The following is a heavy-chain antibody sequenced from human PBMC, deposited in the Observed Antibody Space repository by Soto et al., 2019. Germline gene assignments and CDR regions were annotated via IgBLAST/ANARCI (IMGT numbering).Heavy chain of an antibody. CDR2: IMAVFGTA. V-gene: IGHV1-69*01. CDR1: GGSFRDYA. CDR3: ATSRGFYAAMDV. Sequence: QVHLVQSGAEVKKPGSSVKVSCRVSGGSFRDYAISWVRQAPGQGPEWMGGIMAVFGTATYAQRFQGRVTISADESTSTAYRDLSSLTSGDAAVYYCATSRGFYAAMDVWGQGTTVSVSS. D-gene: IGHD3-10*01. J-gene: IGHJ6*02.